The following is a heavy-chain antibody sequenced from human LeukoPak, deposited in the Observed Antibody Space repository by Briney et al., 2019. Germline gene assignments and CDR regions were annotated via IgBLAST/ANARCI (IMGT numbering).Heavy chain of an antibody. D-gene: IGHD3-22*01. Sequence: PSETLSLTCTVSGGSISSYYWSWIRQPPGKGLEWIGEINHSGSTNYNPSLKSRVTISVDTSKNQFSLKLSSVTAADTAVYYCARARFYYGHFDYWGQGTLVTVSS. CDR3: ARARFYYGHFDY. V-gene: IGHV4-34*01. J-gene: IGHJ4*02. CDR1: GGSISSYY. CDR2: INHSGST.